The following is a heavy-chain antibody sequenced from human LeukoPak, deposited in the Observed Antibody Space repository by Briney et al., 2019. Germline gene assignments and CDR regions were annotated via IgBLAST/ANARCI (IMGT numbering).Heavy chain of an antibody. D-gene: IGHD5-18*01. CDR2: IYYSGST. CDR3: ARLGDRNSGYGYGYPVGY. J-gene: IGHJ4*02. V-gene: IGHV4-39*01. Sequence: SETLSLTCTVSGGSISSSSYYWGWIRQPPGKGLEWIGSIYYSGSTYYNPSLKSRVTISVDTSKNQFSLKLSSVTAADTAVYYCARLGDRNSGYGYGYPVGYWGQGTLVTVSS. CDR1: GGSISSSSYY.